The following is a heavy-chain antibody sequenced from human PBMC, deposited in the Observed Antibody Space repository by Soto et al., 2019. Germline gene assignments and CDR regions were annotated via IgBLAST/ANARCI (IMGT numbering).Heavy chain of an antibody. V-gene: IGHV3-23*01. CDR3: AKEYYDSSGYYFWY. Sequence: GGSLRLSCEASGFTFSSYALSWVRRAPGKGLEWVSAISGSGGSTYYEDSVKGRFTISRDNSKNTLYLQMNSLRAEDTAVYYCAKEYYDSSGYYFWYWGQGTLVTVSS. CDR2: ISGSGGST. J-gene: IGHJ4*02. D-gene: IGHD3-22*01. CDR1: GFTFSSYA.